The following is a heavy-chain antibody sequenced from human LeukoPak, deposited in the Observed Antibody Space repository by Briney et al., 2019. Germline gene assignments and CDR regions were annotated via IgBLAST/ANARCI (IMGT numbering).Heavy chain of an antibody. CDR2: ISGSGGST. V-gene: IGHV3-23*01. Sequence: GGSLRLSCAASGFTFSSYAMSWVRQAPGKGLEWVSAISGSGGSTYYADSVKGRFTISRDNSKNTLYLQMNSLRAEDTAIYYCARDVPLMGASKTRYFDYWGQGTLVTVSS. D-gene: IGHD1-26*01. CDR3: ARDVPLMGASKTRYFDY. J-gene: IGHJ4*02. CDR1: GFTFSSYA.